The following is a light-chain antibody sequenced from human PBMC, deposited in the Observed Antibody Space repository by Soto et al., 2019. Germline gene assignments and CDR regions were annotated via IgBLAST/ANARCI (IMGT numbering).Light chain of an antibody. V-gene: IGLV2-14*02. J-gene: IGLJ1*01. CDR1: SNDIGTYNL. CDR2: ETK. CDR3: QSYDRSLSGSF. Sequence: QSVLTQPASVSGSPGQSITISCAGTSNDIGTYNLVSWYQQHPGTAPKLLIYETKKRPSGVSSRFSGSKSGNTASLTISGLQTDDEADYYCQSYDRSLSGSFFGTGTKVTVL.